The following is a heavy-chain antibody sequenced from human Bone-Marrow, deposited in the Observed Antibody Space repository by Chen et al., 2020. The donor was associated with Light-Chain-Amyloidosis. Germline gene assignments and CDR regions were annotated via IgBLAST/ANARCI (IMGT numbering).Heavy chain of an antibody. D-gene: IGHD3-10*01. CDR1: GFAFSSYA. CDR2: IKSKTDGGTT. V-gene: IGHV3-15*01. Sequence: GGGLLQRGGSLRLSCAASGFAFSSYAMSWVRQAPGKGLEWVGRIKSKTDGGTTDYAAPVKGRFTISRDDSKNTLYLQMNSLKTEDTAVYYCTTDPYYYGSGSYPLPMYNWFDPWGQGTLVTVSS. CDR3: TTDPYYYGSGSYPLPMYNWFDP. J-gene: IGHJ5*02.